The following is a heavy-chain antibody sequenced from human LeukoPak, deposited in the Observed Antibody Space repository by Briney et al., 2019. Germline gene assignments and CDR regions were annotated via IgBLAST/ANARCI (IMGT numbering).Heavy chain of an antibody. CDR1: GGTFSSYA. J-gene: IGHJ4*02. Sequence: SVKVSCKASGGTFSSYAISWVRQAPGQRLEWMGRIIPILGIANYAQKFQGRVTITADKSTSTAYMELSSLRSEDTAVYYCASAPRSGYDLIDYWGQGTLVTVSS. V-gene: IGHV1-69*04. D-gene: IGHD5-12*01. CDR3: ASAPRSGYDLIDY. CDR2: IIPILGIA.